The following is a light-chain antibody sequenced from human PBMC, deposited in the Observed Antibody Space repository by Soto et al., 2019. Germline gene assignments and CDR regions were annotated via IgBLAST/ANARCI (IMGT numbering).Light chain of an antibody. V-gene: IGKV1-17*01. CDR1: QGIGSD. CDR2: DGT. CDR3: LQHSSFPRT. Sequence: DIQMTQSPSSLSASVGDRVTITCRASQGIGSDLGWYQQKPGKAPKRLIYDGTNLQSEVPSRFSGSGSGTEFTLTISSLQPEDFATYYCLQHSSFPRTFGQGTRVEIK. J-gene: IGKJ1*01.